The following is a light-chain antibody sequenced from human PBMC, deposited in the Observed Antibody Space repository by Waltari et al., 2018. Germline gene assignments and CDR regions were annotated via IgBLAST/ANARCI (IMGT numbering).Light chain of an antibody. CDR2: EAS. CDR1: QSLSRA. V-gene: IGKV3-20*01. CDR3: QHYVRLPAT. J-gene: IGKJ1*01. Sequence: EIVLTQSPGTLSLSPGERATLSCRASQSLSRALAWYQQKPGQAPRLRSYEASRRATGIPDRFSGRGSGTDFSLTITRLEPEDFAVYYCQHYVRLPATFGQGTKVEIK.